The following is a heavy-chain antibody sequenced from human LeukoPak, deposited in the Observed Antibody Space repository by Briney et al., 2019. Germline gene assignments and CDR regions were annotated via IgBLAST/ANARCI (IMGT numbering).Heavy chain of an antibody. J-gene: IGHJ4*02. CDR2: ISGGSRTI. CDR1: GFTVSIYA. CDR3: ARAGQSDY. V-gene: IGHV3-48*04. Sequence: GGSLRLSCAASGFTVSIYAMSWVRQAPGKGLEWVSSISGGSRTINYADSVKGRFTTSRDNAKNSLFLQVNSLRAEDTAVYYCARAGQSDYWGQGTLVTVSS.